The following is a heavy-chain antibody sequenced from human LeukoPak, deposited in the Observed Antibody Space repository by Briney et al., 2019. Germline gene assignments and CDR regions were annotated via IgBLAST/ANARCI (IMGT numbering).Heavy chain of an antibody. D-gene: IGHD3-16*02. CDR1: GDSVSSNSAG. Sequence: SQTLSLTCAISGDSVSSNSAGWNWIRQSPSRGLEWLGRTYYRSKWYNDFAPSVRNRITINPDTSKNQFSLQLNSVTPEDTAVYYCAREDLYDYVWGSYRWLDYWGQGTLVTVSS. V-gene: IGHV6-1*01. CDR2: TYYRSKWYN. CDR3: AREDLYDYVWGSYRWLDY. J-gene: IGHJ4*02.